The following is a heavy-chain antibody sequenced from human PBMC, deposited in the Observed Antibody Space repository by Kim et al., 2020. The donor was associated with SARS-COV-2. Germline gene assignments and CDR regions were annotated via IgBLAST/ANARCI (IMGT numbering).Heavy chain of an antibody. CDR2: IIPIFGTA. CDR1: GGTFSSYA. V-gene: IGHV1-69*13. CDR3: ASSSGSYYSYYYGMDV. Sequence: SVKVSCKASGGTFSSYAISWVRQAPGQGLEWMGGIIPIFGTANYAQKFQGRVTITADESTSTAYMELSSLRSEDTAVYYCASSSGSYYSYYYGMDVWGQGTTVTVSS. J-gene: IGHJ6*02. D-gene: IGHD3-10*01.